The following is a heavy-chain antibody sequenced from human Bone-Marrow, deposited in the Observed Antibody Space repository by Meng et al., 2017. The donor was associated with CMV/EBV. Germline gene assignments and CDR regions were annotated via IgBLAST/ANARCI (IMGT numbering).Heavy chain of an antibody. CDR3: ARDHSMVNYYYYGMDV. V-gene: IGHV1-69*10. CDR2: IIPILGIA. Sequence: SSVNVSCKASGGTFSSYAISWVRQAPGQGLEWMGGIIPILGIANYAQKFQGRVTITADKSTSTAYMELSSLRSEDTAVYYCARDHSMVNYYYYGMDVWGQGTTVTVSS. D-gene: IGHD3-10*01. J-gene: IGHJ6*02. CDR1: GGTFSSYA.